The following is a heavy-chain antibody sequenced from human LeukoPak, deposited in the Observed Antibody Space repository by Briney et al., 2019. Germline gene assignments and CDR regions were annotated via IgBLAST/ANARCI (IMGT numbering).Heavy chain of an antibody. Sequence: SETLSLTCTVSGGSISSYYLGWIRQPPGKGLEWLGSIYYSGSTYYNPSLKSRVTMSVDTSKNQISLKLSSVTAADPAVYYCARDISGWYPGMDVWGQGTTVTVSS. CDR2: IYYSGST. J-gene: IGHJ6*02. CDR1: GGSISSYY. CDR3: ARDISGWYPGMDV. V-gene: IGHV4-39*07. D-gene: IGHD6-19*01.